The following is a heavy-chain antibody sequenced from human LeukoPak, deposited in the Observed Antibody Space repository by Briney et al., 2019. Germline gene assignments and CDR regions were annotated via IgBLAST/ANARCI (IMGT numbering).Heavy chain of an antibody. CDR1: GGSISSYY. V-gene: IGHV4-39*01. CDR3: ARQSRYYPGH. Sequence: TPSETLSLTCTVSGGSISSYYWSWIRQPPGKGLEWIASIYYSGSTYYNPSLKSRVTISVDTSKNQFSLKLSSVTAADTAVYYCARQSRYYPGHWGQGTLVTVSS. CDR2: IYYSGST. J-gene: IGHJ4*02. D-gene: IGHD3-10*01.